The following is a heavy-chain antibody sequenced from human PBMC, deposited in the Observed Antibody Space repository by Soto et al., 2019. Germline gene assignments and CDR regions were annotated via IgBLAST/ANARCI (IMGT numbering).Heavy chain of an antibody. CDR1: GLIFSGHG. CDR2: IRGSGSSI. J-gene: IGHJ5*02. Sequence: GGSLSLSCEASGLIFSGHGMHWVRQAPGKGLQWVSVIRGSGSSIYYADSVKGRFTISRDNSKNTLYLQMNSLRAEDTAVYYCAKQGSTSSVRGWFDPWGQGTLVTVSS. D-gene: IGHD2-2*01. V-gene: IGHV3-33*06. CDR3: AKQGSTSSVRGWFDP.